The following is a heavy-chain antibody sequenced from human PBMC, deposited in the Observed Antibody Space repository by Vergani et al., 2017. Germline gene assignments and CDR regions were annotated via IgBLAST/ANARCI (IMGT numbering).Heavy chain of an antibody. J-gene: IGHJ3*02. D-gene: IGHD3-22*01. CDR3: AKDVSSSGTGDAFDI. CDR2: ISWNSGST. V-gene: IGHV3-9*01. CDR1: GFTFDDYA. Sequence: EVQLVESGGGLVQPGRSLRLSCAASGFTFDDYAMHWVRQAPGKGLEWVSGISWNSGSTGYADSVKGRFTISRDNAKNSLYLQMNSLRAEDTALYYCAKDVSSSGTGDAFDIWGQGTMVTVSS.